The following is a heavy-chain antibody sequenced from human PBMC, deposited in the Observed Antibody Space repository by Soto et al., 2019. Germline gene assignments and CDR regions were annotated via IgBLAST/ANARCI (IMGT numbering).Heavy chain of an antibody. CDR2: ISAYNGNT. CDR3: ARADPIAAAGTFDY. D-gene: IGHD6-13*01. J-gene: IGHJ4*02. Sequence: ASVKVSCKASGYTFNSYGISWVRQAPGQGLEWMGWISAYNGNTNYAQKLQGRVTMTTDTSTSTAYMELRSLRSDDTAVYYCARADPIAAAGTFDYWGQGTLVTVSS. CDR1: GYTFNSYG. V-gene: IGHV1-18*01.